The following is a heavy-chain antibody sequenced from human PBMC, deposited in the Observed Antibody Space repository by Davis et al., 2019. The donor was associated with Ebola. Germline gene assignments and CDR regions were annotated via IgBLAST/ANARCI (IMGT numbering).Heavy chain of an antibody. Sequence: ASVKVSCKAFGYTFTNYYVHWVRQAPGQGLEWMGVINPSAGYTNYAQKLQGRVTITRDTSTSTVYMEVRRLRSDDTAVYYCATSATFVAGGRGDYWGQGTLVTVSS. V-gene: IGHV1-46*01. CDR1: GYTFTNYY. J-gene: IGHJ4*02. CDR2: INPSAGYT. CDR3: ATSATFVAGGRGDY. D-gene: IGHD3-16*01.